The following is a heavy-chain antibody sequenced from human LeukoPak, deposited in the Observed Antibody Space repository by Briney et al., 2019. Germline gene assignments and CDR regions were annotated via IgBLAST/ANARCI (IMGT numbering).Heavy chain of an antibody. CDR2: ISSRSSTI. D-gene: IGHD2-15*01. V-gene: IGHV3-48*02. CDR1: GFTFSSYG. J-gene: IGHJ4*02. Sequence: GGSLRLSCAASGFTFSSYGMNWVRQAPGKGLEWISYISSRSSTIYYADSVKGRFTISRDNAKNSLYLQMNSLRDEDTAVYYCARGCSGGSCFGDFDYWGQGTLGSVSS. CDR3: ARGCSGGSCFGDFDY.